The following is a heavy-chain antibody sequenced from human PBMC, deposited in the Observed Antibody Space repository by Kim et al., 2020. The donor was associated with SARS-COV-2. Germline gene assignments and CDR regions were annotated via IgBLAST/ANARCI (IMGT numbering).Heavy chain of an antibody. V-gene: IGHV1-69*13. CDR1: GGTFSSYA. CDR2: IIPIFGTA. D-gene: IGHD3-10*01. Sequence: SVKVSCKASGGTFSSYAISWVRQAPGQGLEWMGGIIPIFGTANYAQKFQGRVTITADESTSTAYMELSSLRSEDTAVYYCARVGGWFGESLGLDDAFDIWGQGTMVTVSS. CDR3: ARVGGWFGESLGLDDAFDI. J-gene: IGHJ3*02.